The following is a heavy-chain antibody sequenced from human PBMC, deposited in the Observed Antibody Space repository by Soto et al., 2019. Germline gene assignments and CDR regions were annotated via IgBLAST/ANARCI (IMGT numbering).Heavy chain of an antibody. D-gene: IGHD1-1*01. CDR3: AKDHPRRTSGYFFDY. CDR1: GFTFSTYA. CDR2: VSASGLNT. Sequence: PGGSLRLSCAASGFTFSTYAMAWVRQAPGKGLEWVSGVSASGLNTDYADPVKGRFYISRDNSKNTVSLHMNSLRAEDTALYYCAKDHPRRTSGYFFDYRGQGTPVTVS. J-gene: IGHJ4*02. V-gene: IGHV3-23*01.